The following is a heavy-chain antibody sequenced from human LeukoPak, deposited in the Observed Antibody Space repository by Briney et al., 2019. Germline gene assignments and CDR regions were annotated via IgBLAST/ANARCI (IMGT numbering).Heavy chain of an antibody. CDR3: GMSGDRGPRHDDVFDV. V-gene: IGHV5-51*01. J-gene: IGHJ3*01. Sequence: ESLMISCKVSACSFTSYYICCLLQMPGRSLEWRGIIYRGYSGHTHHPSLQGQVTTSVDKSINIAYLQWSSLELSDSAMYYCGMSGDRGPRHDDVFDVWGQGTMVTLST. CDR1: ACSFTSYY. D-gene: IGHD1-26*01. CDR2: IYRGYSGH.